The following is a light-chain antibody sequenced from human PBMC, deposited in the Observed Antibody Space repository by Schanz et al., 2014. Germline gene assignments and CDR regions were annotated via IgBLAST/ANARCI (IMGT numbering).Light chain of an antibody. J-gene: IGLJ3*02. V-gene: IGLV2-14*03. CDR1: SSDVGRYNF. CDR2: DVS. Sequence: QSALTQPASVSGSPGQSITISCTGTSSDVGRYNFVSWYQQHPDKAPKLMIYDVSNRPSGVSNRFSGSKSANTASLTISGLQAEDEAYYYCYSYTTTTWRVFGGGTKLTVL. CDR3: YSYTTTTWRV.